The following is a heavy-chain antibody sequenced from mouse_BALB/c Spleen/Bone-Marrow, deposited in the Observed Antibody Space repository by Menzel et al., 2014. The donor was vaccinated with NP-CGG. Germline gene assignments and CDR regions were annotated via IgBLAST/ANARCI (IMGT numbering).Heavy chain of an antibody. J-gene: IGHJ1*01. CDR2: ISGGGSYT. V-gene: IGHV5-9-4*01. CDR1: GFTFSDYA. CDR3: ASVIGTRCFDV. Sequence: EVNLVESGGGLVKPGGSLKLSCAASGFTFSDYAMSWVRQSPEKRLEWVAEISGGGSYTYYPDTVTGRFTISRDNAKNTLYLEMSSLKSEDTAIYYCASVIGTRCFDVWGAGTTVTVSS. D-gene: IGHD4-1*01.